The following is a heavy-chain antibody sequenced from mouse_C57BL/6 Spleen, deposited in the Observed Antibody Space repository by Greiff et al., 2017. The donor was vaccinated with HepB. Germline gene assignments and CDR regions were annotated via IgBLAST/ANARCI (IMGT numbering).Heavy chain of an antibody. D-gene: IGHD1-1*01. J-gene: IGHJ2*01. CDR1: GYTFTDYE. Sequence: QVQLKESGAELVRPGASVTLSCKASGYTFTDYEMHWVKQTPVHGLEWIGAIDPETGGTAYNQKFKGKAILTADKSSSTAYMELRSLTSEDSAVYYCTRGDGSLHFDYWGQGTTLTVSS. CDR3: TRGDGSLHFDY. V-gene: IGHV1-15*01. CDR2: IDPETGGT.